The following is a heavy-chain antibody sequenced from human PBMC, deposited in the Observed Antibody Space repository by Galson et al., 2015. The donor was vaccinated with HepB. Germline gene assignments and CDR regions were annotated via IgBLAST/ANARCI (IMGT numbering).Heavy chain of an antibody. CDR1: GFTFSSYA. Sequence: SLRLSCAASGFTFSSYAMIWVRQAPGKGLEWVAAISGSGGTTYYAASVKGRFTITRDNSESALYLQMDSLRDEDTAVYYFARDIRWEVYFDSWGQGTLVTVSS. V-gene: IGHV3-23*01. D-gene: IGHD1-26*01. CDR2: ISGSGGTT. CDR3: ARDIRWEVYFDS. J-gene: IGHJ4*02.